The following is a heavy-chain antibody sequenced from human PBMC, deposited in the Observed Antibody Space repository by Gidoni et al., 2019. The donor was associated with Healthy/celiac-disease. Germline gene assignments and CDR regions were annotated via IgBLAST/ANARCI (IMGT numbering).Heavy chain of an antibody. V-gene: IGHV4-31*03. CDR1: GGSISRGGYY. Sequence: QVQLQESGPGPAKPSQTLSRTCTVSGGSISRGGYYWRWIRQHPGKGLEWIGYIYYSGSTYYNPSLKSRVTISVDTSKNQFSLKLSSVTAADTAVYYCARDLAGGSSGYYLGYWGQGTLVTVSS. CDR2: IYYSGST. D-gene: IGHD3-22*01. J-gene: IGHJ4*02. CDR3: ARDLAGGSSGYYLGY.